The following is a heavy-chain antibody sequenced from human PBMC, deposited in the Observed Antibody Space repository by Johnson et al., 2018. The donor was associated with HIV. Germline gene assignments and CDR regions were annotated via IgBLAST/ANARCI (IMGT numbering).Heavy chain of an antibody. J-gene: IGHJ3*02. CDR1: GFTFSSYA. Sequence: QVQLVESGGGVVQPGRSLRLSCAASGFTFSSYAMHWVRQAPGKGLEWVAVISYDGSNKYYADSVKGRFTISRDNSKNTLYLQMNSLRAEDTAVYYCARDQGGNHNAVDIWGQGTMVTVSS. V-gene: IGHV3-30*04. CDR3: ARDQGGNHNAVDI. CDR2: ISYDGSNK. D-gene: IGHD1-14*01.